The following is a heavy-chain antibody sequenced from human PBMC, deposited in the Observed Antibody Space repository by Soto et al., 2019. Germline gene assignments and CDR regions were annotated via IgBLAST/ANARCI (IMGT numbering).Heavy chain of an antibody. CDR3: ARDVYSGYASSDY. Sequence: GGSLRLSCAASGFTFSSYGMHWVRQAPGKGLEWVAVIWYDGSNKYYADSVKGRFTISRDNSKNTLYLQMNSLRAEDTAVYYCARDVYSGYASSDYWGQGTLVTVSS. J-gene: IGHJ4*02. CDR2: IWYDGSNK. V-gene: IGHV3-33*01. D-gene: IGHD5-12*01. CDR1: GFTFSSYG.